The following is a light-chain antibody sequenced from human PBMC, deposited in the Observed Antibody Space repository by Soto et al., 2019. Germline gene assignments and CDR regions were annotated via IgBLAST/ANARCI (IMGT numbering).Light chain of an antibody. J-gene: IGLJ2*01. V-gene: IGLV2-14*01. CDR1: SSDVGGYNY. Sequence: QSVLTQPASVSGSPGQSITISCTGTSSDVGGYNYVSWYQQHPGKAPKLMXXDVSXRPSGVXNRFXGSXSGNTASLTISGXXXXXXXXXXCSXYTSSSTPHVVFGGGTQLTVL. CDR2: DVS. CDR3: SXYTSSSTPHVV.